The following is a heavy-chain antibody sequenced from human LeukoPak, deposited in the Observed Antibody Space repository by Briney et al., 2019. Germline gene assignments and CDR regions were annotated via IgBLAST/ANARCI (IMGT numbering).Heavy chain of an antibody. CDR1: GGPISSSSYY. Sequence: SETLSLTCTVSGGPISSSSYYWGWIRQPPGKGLEWIGSIYYSGSTYYNPSLKSRVTISVDTSKNQFSLKLSSVTAADTAVYYCARLRGKRLWFGESQLVVDPWGQGTLVTVSS. D-gene: IGHD3-10*01. J-gene: IGHJ5*02. V-gene: IGHV4-39*01. CDR2: IYYSGST. CDR3: ARLRGKRLWFGESQLVVDP.